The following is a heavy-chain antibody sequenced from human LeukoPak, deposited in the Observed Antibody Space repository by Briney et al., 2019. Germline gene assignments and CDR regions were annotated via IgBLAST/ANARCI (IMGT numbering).Heavy chain of an antibody. CDR2: FDPEDDET. J-gene: IGHJ6*02. CDR1: GYTLTELS. Sequence: GASVKVSCKVSGYTLTELSMHWVRQAPGKGLEWMGGFDPEDDETIYAQKFQGRVTMTEDTSTDTAYMELSSLRSEDTAVYYCATATPRGYSYGPYYYYGMDVWGQGTTVTVSS. V-gene: IGHV1-24*01. CDR3: ATATPRGYSYGPYYYYGMDV. D-gene: IGHD5-18*01.